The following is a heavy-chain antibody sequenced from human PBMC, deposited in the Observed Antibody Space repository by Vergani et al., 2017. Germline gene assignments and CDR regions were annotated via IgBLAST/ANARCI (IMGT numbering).Heavy chain of an antibody. Sequence: EVQVLETGGGVVQPGGSLRLSCSASGFIFSRFAMSWVRQAPGKGLEWVSSISNTGSSTYYADSVKGRITISRDNSENTLYLQMNSLRAEDTALYYCEKDVWDVADRSGTFYDAKWREGTVVTASS. V-gene: IGHV3-23*01. CDR1: GFIFSRFA. CDR3: EKDVWDVADRSGTFYDAK. CDR2: ISNTGSST. J-gene: IGHJ1*01. D-gene: IGHD1-14*01.